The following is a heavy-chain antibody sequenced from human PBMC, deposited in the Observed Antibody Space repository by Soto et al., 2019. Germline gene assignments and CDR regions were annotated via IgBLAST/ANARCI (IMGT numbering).Heavy chain of an antibody. D-gene: IGHD5-12*01. Sequence: EVQLVESGGGLVQPGRSLILSCAASGFTFDDYAMHWVRQAPGKGLEWVSGISWEGGSIGYADSVKGRFTISRDNAKNSLYLQMNSLRAEDTALYYCAKDHDEDFGYDLDYFNYWGQGTLVTVSS. CDR2: ISWEGGSI. J-gene: IGHJ4*02. V-gene: IGHV3-9*01. CDR1: GFTFDDYA. CDR3: AKDHDEDFGYDLDYFNY.